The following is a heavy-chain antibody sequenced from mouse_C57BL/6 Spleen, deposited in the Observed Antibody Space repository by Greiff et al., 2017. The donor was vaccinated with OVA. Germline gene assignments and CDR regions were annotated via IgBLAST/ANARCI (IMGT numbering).Heavy chain of an antibody. CDR3: ARDGGYDPFAY. CDR2: ISYSGST. Sequence: EVQLQESGPGMVKPSQSLSLTCTVTGYSITSGYDWHWIRHFPGNKLEWMGYISYSGSTNYNPSLKSRISITHDTSKNHFFLKLNSVTTEDTATYYCARDGGYDPFAYWGQGTLVTVSA. D-gene: IGHD2-2*01. CDR1: GYSITSGYD. J-gene: IGHJ3*01. V-gene: IGHV3-1*01.